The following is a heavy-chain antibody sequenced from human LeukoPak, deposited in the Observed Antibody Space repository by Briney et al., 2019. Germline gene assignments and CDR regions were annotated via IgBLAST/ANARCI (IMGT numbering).Heavy chain of an antibody. J-gene: IGHJ4*02. V-gene: IGHV4-61*05. CDR1: GGSISSSSYY. CDR2: IYYSGST. CDR3: ARVTAAGRPLIDY. Sequence: SETLSLTYTVSGGSISSSSYYWGWIRQPPGKGLEWIGYIYYSGSTNYNPSLKSRVTISVDKSKNQFSLKLSSVTAADTAVYYCARVTAAGRPLIDYWGQGTLVTVSS. D-gene: IGHD6-13*01.